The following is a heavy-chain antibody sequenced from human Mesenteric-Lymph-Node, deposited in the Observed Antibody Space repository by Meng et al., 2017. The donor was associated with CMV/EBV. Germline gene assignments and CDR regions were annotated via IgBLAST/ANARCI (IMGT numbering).Heavy chain of an antibody. D-gene: IGHD5-18*01. Sequence: GESLKISCAASGFTCSSNWMHWVRQAPGKGLVWVSRISGDGSATTYADSVKGRFTISRDNAKNTMYLQMNSLGADDTAVYYCARGRGNTYGYFDYWGQGALVTVSS. CDR1: GFTCSSNW. V-gene: IGHV3-74*01. CDR3: ARGRGNTYGYFDY. CDR2: ISGDGSAT. J-gene: IGHJ4*02.